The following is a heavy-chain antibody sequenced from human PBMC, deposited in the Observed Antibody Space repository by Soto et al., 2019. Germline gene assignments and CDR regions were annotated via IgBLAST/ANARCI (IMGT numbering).Heavy chain of an antibody. Sequence: GGSLRLSCAASGFTFSSYAMSWVRQAPGKGLELVSAISGSGGSTYYADSVKGRFTISRDNSKNTLYLQMNSLRAEDTAVYYCAKESRGSYTGLYFDYWGQGTLVTVSS. CDR3: AKESRGSYTGLYFDY. CDR1: GFTFSSYA. V-gene: IGHV3-23*01. J-gene: IGHJ4*02. D-gene: IGHD1-26*01. CDR2: ISGSGGST.